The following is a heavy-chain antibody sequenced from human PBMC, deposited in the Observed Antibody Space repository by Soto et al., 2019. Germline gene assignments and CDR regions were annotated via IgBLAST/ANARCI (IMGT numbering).Heavy chain of an antibody. CDR2: ISYDGSNK. V-gene: IGHV3-30-3*01. D-gene: IGHD1-26*01. CDR3: ARTIVGANLDYYGMGV. CDR1: GFTFSSYA. Sequence: QVQLVESGGGVVQPGRSLRLSCAASGFTFSSYAMHWVRQAPGKGLEWVAVISYDGSNKYYADSVKGRFTISRDNSKNTLYLQLNSRRAEDTAVYYCARTIVGANLDYYGMGVWGQGTTVTVSS. J-gene: IGHJ6*02.